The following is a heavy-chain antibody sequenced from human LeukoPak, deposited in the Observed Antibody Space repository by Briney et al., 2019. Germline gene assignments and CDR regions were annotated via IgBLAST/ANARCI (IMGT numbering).Heavy chain of an antibody. D-gene: IGHD6-6*01. CDR1: GYTFTSYG. CDR3: ARGMDFGYSSSAALDY. Sequence: ASVKVSCKASGYTFTSYGISWVRQAPGQGLEWMGWISAYNGNTHYAQKLQGRVTMTTDTSTSTAYMELRSLRSDDTAVYYCARGMDFGYSSSAALDYWGQGTLVTVSS. CDR2: ISAYNGNT. J-gene: IGHJ4*02. V-gene: IGHV1-18*01.